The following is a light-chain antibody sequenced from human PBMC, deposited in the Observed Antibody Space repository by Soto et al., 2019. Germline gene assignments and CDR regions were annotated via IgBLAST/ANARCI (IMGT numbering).Light chain of an antibody. CDR2: GVS. CDR3: QHYGYPQWT. V-gene: IGKV3-20*01. Sequence: EVVMTQSPGTLSLSPGERATLSCRASQSGSDSYLAWYQQKPGQPPRLLIYGVSSRAYGIPDRLSGSGSGTDFTLTISRLEPEDFAVYYCQHYGYPQWTFGQGTKVDIK. J-gene: IGKJ1*01. CDR1: QSGSDSY.